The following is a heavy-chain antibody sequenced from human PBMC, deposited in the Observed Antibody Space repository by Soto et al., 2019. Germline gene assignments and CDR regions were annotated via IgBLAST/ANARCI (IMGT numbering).Heavy chain of an antibody. D-gene: IGHD4-4*01. CDR3: GIQYRAGLFDP. Sequence: PGGSLRLSFAASGFTFSGYEMNWVRQALVKGLEWVSYISISGSTIYYADSVKGRFTISRDNAKNSLYLQMNSLRVEDTAIYYCGIQYRAGLFDPWGELTLVAVYS. V-gene: IGHV3-48*03. CDR1: GFTFSGYE. J-gene: IGHJ5*02. CDR2: ISISGSTI.